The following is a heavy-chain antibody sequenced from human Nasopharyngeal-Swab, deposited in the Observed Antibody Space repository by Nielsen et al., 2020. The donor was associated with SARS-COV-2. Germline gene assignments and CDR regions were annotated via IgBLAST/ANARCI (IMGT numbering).Heavy chain of an antibody. CDR1: GFTFSSYS. D-gene: IGHD3-10*01. Sequence: LSLTCAASGFTFSSYSMNWVRQAPGKGLEWVSYISSSSSTIYYADSVKGRFTISRDNSKNTLYLQMNSLRAEDTAVYYCAKEAYVSIVRGVTPWFDPWGQGTPVTVSS. V-gene: IGHV3-48*01. J-gene: IGHJ5*02. CDR3: AKEAYVSIVRGVTPWFDP. CDR2: ISSSSSTI.